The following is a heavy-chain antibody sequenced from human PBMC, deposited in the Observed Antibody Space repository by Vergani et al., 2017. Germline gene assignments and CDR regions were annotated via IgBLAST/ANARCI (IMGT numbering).Heavy chain of an antibody. CDR2: ISGSGGST. CDR1: GFTFSSYA. V-gene: IGHV3-23*01. J-gene: IGHJ4*02. CDR3: ATDGRNRRSDY. D-gene: IGHD1-14*01. Sequence: EVQLLESGGGLVQPGGSLRLSCAASGFTFSSYAMSWVRQAPGKGLEWVSAISGSGGSTYYADSVKGRFTITRDKSKNTLYLQMNSLRAEDTAVYYCATDGRNRRSDYWGQGTLVTVAS.